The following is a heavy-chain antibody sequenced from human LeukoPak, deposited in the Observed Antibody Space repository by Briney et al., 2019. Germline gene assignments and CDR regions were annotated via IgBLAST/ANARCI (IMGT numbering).Heavy chain of an antibody. CDR3: AKGRGYCSGGSCYQEY. Sequence: GGSLRLSCAASGLTFSSYAMSWVRQAPGKGLEWVSAISGSGGSTYYADSVKGRFTISKDNSKNTLYLQMNSLRAEDTAVYYCAKGRGYCSGGSCYQEYWGQGTLVTVSS. CDR2: ISGSGGST. CDR1: GLTFSSYA. V-gene: IGHV3-23*01. J-gene: IGHJ4*02. D-gene: IGHD2-15*01.